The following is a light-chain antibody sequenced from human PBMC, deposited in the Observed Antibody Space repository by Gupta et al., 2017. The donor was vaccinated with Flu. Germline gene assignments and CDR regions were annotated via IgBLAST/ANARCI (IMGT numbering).Light chain of an antibody. J-gene: IGKJ5*01. V-gene: IGKV3-11*01. Sequence: EIVLTQSPATLSLSPGERATLSCRASQSVSRYLAWYQQKPGQAPSLLIYDASNRATGIPARFSGSGSGTDFTLTISSLEAEDFAAYYCQDRSNWPITFGQGTRLEIK. CDR2: DAS. CDR3: QDRSNWPIT. CDR1: QSVSRY.